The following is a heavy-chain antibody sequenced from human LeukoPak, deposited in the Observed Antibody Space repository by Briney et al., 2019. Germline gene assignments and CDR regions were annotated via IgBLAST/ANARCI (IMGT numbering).Heavy chain of an antibody. CDR2: ISSEGKTT. CDR1: GFIFSPYA. V-gene: IGHV3-64*04. D-gene: IGHD6-19*01. Sequence: PGGSLRLSCSASGFIFSPYAMHWVRQAPGKGLEYVSSISSEGKTTYYADSVKGRFTISRDNSKNTLYLQMNSLRAEDTAVYYCAKDAIAVAGTSDYWGQGTLVTVSS. CDR3: AKDAIAVAGTSDY. J-gene: IGHJ4*02.